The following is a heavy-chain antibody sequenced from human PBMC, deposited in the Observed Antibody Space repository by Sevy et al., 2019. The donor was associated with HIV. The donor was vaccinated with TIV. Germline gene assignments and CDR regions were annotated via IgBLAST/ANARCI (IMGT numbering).Heavy chain of an antibody. CDR3: AKEMSSALGVGHLHNWFAH. D-gene: IGHD7-27*01. V-gene: IGHV3-30*18. J-gene: IGHJ5*02. CDR2: ISYDSISQ. Sequence: GGSLRLSCAASGFTFSTYGLHWVRQAPGKGLEWVAAISYDSISQFYTDSVEDRFIISRDNSKNTMYQQMNGLTTEDTAVYYCAKEMSSALGVGHLHNWFAHWGQGIVVTVSS. CDR1: GFTFSTYG.